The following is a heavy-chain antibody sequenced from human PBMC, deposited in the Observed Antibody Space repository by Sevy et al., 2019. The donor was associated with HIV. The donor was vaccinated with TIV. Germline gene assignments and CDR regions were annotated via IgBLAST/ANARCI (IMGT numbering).Heavy chain of an antibody. CDR1: GFTLSNYW. CDR3: AREGCSKPHDY. D-gene: IGHD2-2*01. J-gene: IGHJ4*02. CDR2: IKQDGSDR. V-gene: IGHV3-7*01. Sequence: GGSLRLSCTASGFTLSNYWMCWVRQAPGKGLEWVANIKQDGSDRDYVDSVKGRFTISRDNAKNSLYLQMNSLRAEDTAVYYCAREGCSKPHDYWGRGTLVTVSS.